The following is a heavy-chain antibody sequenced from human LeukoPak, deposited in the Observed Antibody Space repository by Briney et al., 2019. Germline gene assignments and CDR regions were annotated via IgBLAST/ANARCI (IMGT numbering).Heavy chain of an antibody. J-gene: IGHJ5*02. CDR1: GGSISSGSYY. CDR2: IYTSGST. D-gene: IGHD4-17*01. Sequence: SETLSLTCTVSGGSISSGSYYWSWIRQPAGKGLEWIGRIYTSGSTNYNPSLKSRVTISVDTSKNQFSLKLSSVTAADTAVYYCARAYGFDPWGQGTLVTVSS. CDR3: ARAYGFDP. V-gene: IGHV4-61*02.